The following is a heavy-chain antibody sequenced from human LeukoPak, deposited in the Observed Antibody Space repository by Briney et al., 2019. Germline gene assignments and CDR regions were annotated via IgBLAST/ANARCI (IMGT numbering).Heavy chain of an antibody. J-gene: IGHJ4*02. CDR3: SRDGEHGYNDIDF. V-gene: IGHV3-30-3*01. CDR1: GFTFRSYS. Sequence: GRSLRLSCAASGFTFRSYSMHWVRQAPVRGLESVAVISPDGTNIYYAGSVKGQFTISRDNSENTLYLQMNSLRAEDTALYYCSRDGEHGYNDIDFWGQGTLVTVSS. D-gene: IGHD5-12*01. CDR2: ISPDGTNI.